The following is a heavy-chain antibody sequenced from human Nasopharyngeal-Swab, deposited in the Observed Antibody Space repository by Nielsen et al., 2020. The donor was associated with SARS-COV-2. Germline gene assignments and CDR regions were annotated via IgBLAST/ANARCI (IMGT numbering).Heavy chain of an antibody. CDR3: AKARRTDTYGFECFDH. J-gene: IGHJ4*02. D-gene: IGHD5-18*01. CDR1: GFTFDSHA. CDR2: ITWNSGNK. V-gene: IGHV3-9*01. Sequence: SLKISCAASGFTFDSHAMHWVRQVPGKGLEWVSGITWNSGNKGYAESVQGRFTISRDNARNSLYLQMDSLRAEDTALYYCAKARRTDTYGFECFDHWGQGTLVTVSS.